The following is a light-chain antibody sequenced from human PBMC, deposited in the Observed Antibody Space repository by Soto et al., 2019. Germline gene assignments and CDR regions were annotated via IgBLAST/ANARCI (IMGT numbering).Light chain of an antibody. CDR2: DVS. CDR3: SSYTSSSTPWV. CDR1: SSDVGGYNY. J-gene: IGLJ3*02. Sequence: QSALTQPASVSGSPGQSITISCTGTSSDVGGYNYVSWYQQHPGKAPKLMIYDVSNRPLGVSNRFSGSKSGNTASLTISGLQAEDEADYYCSSYTSSSTPWVFGGGTKLTVL. V-gene: IGLV2-14*01.